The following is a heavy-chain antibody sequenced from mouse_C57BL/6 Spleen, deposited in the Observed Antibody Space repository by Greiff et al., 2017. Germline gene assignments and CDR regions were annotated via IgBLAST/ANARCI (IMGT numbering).Heavy chain of an antibody. CDR2: INPNNGGT. V-gene: IGHV1-18*01. CDR1: GYTFTDYN. Sequence: VQLQQSGPELVKPGASVKIPCKASGYTFTDYNMDWVKQSHGKSLEWIGDINPNNGGTIYNQKFKGKATLTVDKSSSTAYMELRSLTSEDTAVYYCARTTVSQTAKDYWGQGTSVTVSS. CDR3: ARTTVSQTAKDY. J-gene: IGHJ4*01. D-gene: IGHD1-1*01.